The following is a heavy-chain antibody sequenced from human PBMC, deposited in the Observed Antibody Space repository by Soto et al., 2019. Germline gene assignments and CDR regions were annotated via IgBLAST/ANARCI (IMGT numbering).Heavy chain of an antibody. CDR2: VKYDGSQT. V-gene: IGHV3-7*01. Sequence: EVQLVESGGGLVQPGGSLRLSCADSGFTFSSYWMSGVRQAPGKGLEWVANVKYDGSQTYYVGSVKGRFTISRDNAKNSLYLQMTSLRAEDTAVYYCTRDFQGPLDYGMDVWGQGTTVTVSS. D-gene: IGHD1-1*01. J-gene: IGHJ6*02. CDR3: TRDFQGPLDYGMDV. CDR1: GFTFSSYW.